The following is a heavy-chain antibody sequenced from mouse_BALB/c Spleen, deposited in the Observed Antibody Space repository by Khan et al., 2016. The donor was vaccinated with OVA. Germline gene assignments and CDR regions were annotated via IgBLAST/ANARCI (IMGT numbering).Heavy chain of an antibody. CDR1: GDSITSGY. D-gene: IGHD2-14*01. CDR2: MIYSGDT. V-gene: IGHV3-8*02. Sequence: VQLKESGPSLVKPSQTLSLTCSVTGDSITSGYWTWIRKFPGNKLEYMGYMIYSGDTYYNPSLKRRITITRHTSKNQYYLQLNSVTTEDTATYYCARSTYRYAFAYWGQGTLVTVAA. J-gene: IGHJ3*01. CDR3: ARSTYRYAFAY.